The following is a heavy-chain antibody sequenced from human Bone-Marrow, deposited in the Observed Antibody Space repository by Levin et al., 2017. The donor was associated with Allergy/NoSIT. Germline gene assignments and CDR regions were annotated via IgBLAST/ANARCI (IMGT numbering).Heavy chain of an antibody. CDR3: VRDHQWELPRAFDI. CDR1: GFTFSGYE. J-gene: IGHJ3*02. Sequence: GGSLRLSCAASGFTFSGYEMNWVRQAPGKGPEWVSYISSSGTTIDYADPVKGRIIISRDNAKNSLYLQMKGLRVEDTAIYYCVRDHQWELPRAFDIWGQGTTVTVSS. D-gene: IGHD1-26*01. V-gene: IGHV3-48*03. CDR2: ISSSGTTI.